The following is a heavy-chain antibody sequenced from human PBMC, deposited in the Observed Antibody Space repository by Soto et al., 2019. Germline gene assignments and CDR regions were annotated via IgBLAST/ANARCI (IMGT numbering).Heavy chain of an antibody. CDR2: IIPMFGTA. Sequence: QVQLVQSGAEVKKPGSSVKVSCKASGGTFSNHAISWVRQAPGQGLEWMGGIIPMFGTADYAQKFQGRVTITADESTTTAHMELSSLRSEDSAVYYCARDDATYCGGDCYRYLFYGLDVWGQGTTVTVSS. J-gene: IGHJ6*02. V-gene: IGHV1-69*01. CDR1: GGTFSNHA. CDR3: ARDDATYCGGDCYRYLFYGLDV. D-gene: IGHD2-21*02.